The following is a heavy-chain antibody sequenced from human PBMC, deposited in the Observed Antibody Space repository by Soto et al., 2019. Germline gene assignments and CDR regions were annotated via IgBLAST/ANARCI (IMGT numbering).Heavy chain of an antibody. CDR1: GFTFSSYS. J-gene: IGHJ6*02. CDR2: ISIGSTTI. D-gene: IGHD1-1*01. CDR3: ARDGLRGYNMDV. V-gene: IGHV3-48*02. Sequence: EVQVVESGGGLVQPGGSLRLSCAASGFTFSSYSMNWVRQAPGKGLEWVSYISIGSTTIFYADSVKGRFTISRDNAKNSLYLQMNSLRDEDTAVYYCARDGLRGYNMDVWGQGTTVTVSS.